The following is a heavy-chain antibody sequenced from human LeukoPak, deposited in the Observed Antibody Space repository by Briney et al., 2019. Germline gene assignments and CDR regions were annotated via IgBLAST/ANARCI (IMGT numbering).Heavy chain of an antibody. Sequence: ASVKVSCKVSGYTLTELSMHWVRQAPGKGLEWMGGFDPEDGETIYAQKFQGRVTMTEDTSTDTAYMELSSLRSEDTAVYYCATVYCYGSGSYRANWFDPWGQGTLVTVSS. CDR2: FDPEDGET. D-gene: IGHD3-10*01. V-gene: IGHV1-24*01. CDR3: ATVYCYGSGSYRANWFDP. CDR1: GYTLTELS. J-gene: IGHJ5*02.